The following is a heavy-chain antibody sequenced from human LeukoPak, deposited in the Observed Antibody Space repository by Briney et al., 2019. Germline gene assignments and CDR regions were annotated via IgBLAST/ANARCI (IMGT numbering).Heavy chain of an antibody. CDR2: ISSSSSYI. CDR1: GFTFSSYS. J-gene: IGHJ4*02. CDR3: ARRVRYDISPDDY. D-gene: IGHD3-9*01. Sequence: PGGSLRLSCAASGFTFSSYSMNWVRQAPGKGLEWVSSISSSSSYIYYADSVKGRFTISRDNAKNSLYLQMNSLRAEDTAVYYCARRVRYDISPDDYWGQGTLVTVSS. V-gene: IGHV3-21*01.